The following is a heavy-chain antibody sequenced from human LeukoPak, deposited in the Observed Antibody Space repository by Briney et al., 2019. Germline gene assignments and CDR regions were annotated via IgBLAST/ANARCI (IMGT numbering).Heavy chain of an antibody. CDR3: SKSFGRLLVNVWDAFDI. D-gene: IGHD3-9*01. V-gene: IGHV3-23*01. J-gene: IGHJ3*02. CDR1: GFTFNKYD. CDR2: TSRDGLT. Sequence: GGSLRLSCAASGFTFNKYDMYWIRQAPGKGLECVSVTSRDGLTYYADSVKGRFTISRDNSQNTLSLQMNSLKAEDTAVYYCSKSFGRLLVNVWDAFDIWGQGTMVTVSS.